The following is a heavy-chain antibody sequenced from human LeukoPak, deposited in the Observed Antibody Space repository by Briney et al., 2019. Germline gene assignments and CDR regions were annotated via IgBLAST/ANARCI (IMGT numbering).Heavy chain of an antibody. Sequence: SETLSLTCAVYGGSFSGYYWSWIRQPPGKGLEGIGEINHSGSTNYNPSLKSRVTISVDTSKNQFFLKLSSVTAADTAVYYCARHRLHGHYYDSSGYYSFDYWGPGTLVTVSS. V-gene: IGHV4-34*01. D-gene: IGHD3-22*01. CDR3: ARHRLHGHYYDSSGYYSFDY. CDR2: INHSGST. CDR1: GGSFSGYY. J-gene: IGHJ4*02.